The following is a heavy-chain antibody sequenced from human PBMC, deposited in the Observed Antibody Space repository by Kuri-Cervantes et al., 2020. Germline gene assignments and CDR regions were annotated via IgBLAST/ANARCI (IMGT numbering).Heavy chain of an antibody. CDR3: ARVDGFGETTDYYYYYGMDV. J-gene: IGHJ6*02. CDR1: GYTFTGYY. D-gene: IGHD3-10*01. Sequence: ASVKVSCKASGYTFTGYYMHWVRQAPGQGLEWMGWINPNSGGTNYAQKFRGRVTMTRDTSISTAYMELSRLRSDDTAVYYCARVDGFGETTDYYYYYGMDVWGQGTTVTVSS. CDR2: INPNSGGT. V-gene: IGHV1-2*02.